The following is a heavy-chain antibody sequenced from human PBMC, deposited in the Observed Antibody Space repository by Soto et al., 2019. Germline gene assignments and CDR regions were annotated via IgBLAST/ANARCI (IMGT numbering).Heavy chain of an antibody. CDR2: ISGSGGST. CDR1: GFTFSSYA. D-gene: IGHD6-6*01. CDR3: EKVPRGIAARPFDY. V-gene: IGHV3-23*01. Sequence: GGSLRLSCAASGFTFSSYAMSWVRQAPGKGLEWVSAISGSGGSTYYADSVKGRFTISRDNYKNTLYLQMNSLRAEDTAVYYCEKVPRGIAARPFDYWGHGTLVTVSS. J-gene: IGHJ4*01.